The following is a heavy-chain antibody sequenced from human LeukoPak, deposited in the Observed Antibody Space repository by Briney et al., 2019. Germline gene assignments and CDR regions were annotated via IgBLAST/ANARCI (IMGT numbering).Heavy chain of an antibody. V-gene: IGHV4-34*01. CDR2: INHSGST. D-gene: IGHD3-10*01. CDR3: ARGRDNYYGSGSQADY. Sequence: SETLSLTCAVYGVSFSGYYWSWIRQPPGKGLEWIGEINHSGSTNYNPSLKSRVTISVDTSKNQFSLKLSSVTAADTAVYYCARGRDNYYGSGSQADYWGQGTLVTVSS. CDR1: GVSFSGYY. J-gene: IGHJ4*02.